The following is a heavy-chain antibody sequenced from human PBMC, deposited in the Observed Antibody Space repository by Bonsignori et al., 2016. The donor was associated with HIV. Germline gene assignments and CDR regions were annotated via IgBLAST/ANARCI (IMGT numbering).Heavy chain of an antibody. Sequence: WVRQAPGQGLEWMGWINPNSGGTNYAQKFQGRVTMTRVTSISTAYMELSRLKSDDTAVYYCARDPAETLAVVYFDYWGQGTLVTVSS. CDR3: ARDPAETLAVVYFDY. D-gene: IGHD3-22*01. CDR2: INPNSGGT. J-gene: IGHJ4*02. V-gene: IGHV1-2*02.